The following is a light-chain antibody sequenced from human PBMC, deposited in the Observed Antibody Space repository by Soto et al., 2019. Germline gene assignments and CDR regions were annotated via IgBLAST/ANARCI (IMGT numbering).Light chain of an antibody. CDR3: CSYEGSWV. CDR1: SSDVGGYNY. J-gene: IGLJ2*01. Sequence: QSVLTQPRSVSGSPGQSVTISCTGTSSDVGGYNYVSWYQQHPGKAPKLMIYDVSKRPSGVPDRFSGSKSGNTASLTISGRQAEDEADYYCCSYEGSWVFGGGTKLTVL. V-gene: IGLV2-11*01. CDR2: DVS.